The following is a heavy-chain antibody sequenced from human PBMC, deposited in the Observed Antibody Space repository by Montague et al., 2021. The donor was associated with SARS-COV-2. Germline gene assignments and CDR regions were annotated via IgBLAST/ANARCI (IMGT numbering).Heavy chain of an antibody. J-gene: IGHJ4*02. CDR1: GFYFNSYG. D-gene: IGHD4-17*01. V-gene: IGHV3-33*08. CDR3: VRDYGDYGEEFLDY. CDR2: IWFDGSKK. Sequence: SLRLSCATSGFYFNSYGMHWVRQAPGKGLEWVAVIWFDGSKKYYVDSVKGRFTISRDESKNMLYLQMNSLRAEDAAIYFCVRDYGDYGEEFLDYWGQGTPVTVSS.